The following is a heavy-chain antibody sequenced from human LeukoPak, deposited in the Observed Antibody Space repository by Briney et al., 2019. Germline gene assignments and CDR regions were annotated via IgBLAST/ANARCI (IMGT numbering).Heavy chain of an antibody. CDR2: IIPIFGTV. D-gene: IGHD5-18*01. CDR1: GGSFSSYA. Sequence: GASVKVSCKTSGGSFSSYAISWVRQAPGQGPEWMGGIIPIFGTVNYAQKFQGRVTITADKSTSTAYMELSSLRSEDTAVYYCAVVEVEKAYYYYYMDVWGKGTTVTVSS. V-gene: IGHV1-69*06. J-gene: IGHJ6*03. CDR3: AVVEVEKAYYYYYMDV.